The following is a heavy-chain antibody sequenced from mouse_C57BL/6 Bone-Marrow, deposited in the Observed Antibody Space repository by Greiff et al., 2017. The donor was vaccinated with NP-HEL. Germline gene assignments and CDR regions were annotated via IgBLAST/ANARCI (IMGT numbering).Heavy chain of an antibody. CDR1: GFSFNTYA. Sequence: GGGLVQPKGSLKLSCAASGFSFNTYAMNWVRQAPGKGLEWVARIRSKSNNYATYYADSVKDRFTISRDDSESMLYLQMNNLKTEDTAMYYCVRDYGSSPRDYWGQGTSVTVSS. V-gene: IGHV10-1*01. J-gene: IGHJ4*01. D-gene: IGHD1-1*01. CDR3: VRDYGSSPRDY. CDR2: IRSKSNNYAT.